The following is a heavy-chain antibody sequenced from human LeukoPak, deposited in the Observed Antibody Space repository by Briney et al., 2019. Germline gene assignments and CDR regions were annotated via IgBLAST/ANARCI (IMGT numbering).Heavy chain of an antibody. J-gene: IGHJ6*02. CDR2: IYSGGST. V-gene: IGHV3-53*01. Sequence: GGSLRLSCAVSGFTVNSNYMNWVRQAPGKGLEWVSVIYSGGSTNYADSVKGRFTISRDNSKNTLYLQMNSLRAEDTAVYYCARAAGGGSAPYGMDAWGQGTTVTVSS. CDR3: ARAAGGGSAPYGMDA. D-gene: IGHD2-15*01. CDR1: GFTVNSNY.